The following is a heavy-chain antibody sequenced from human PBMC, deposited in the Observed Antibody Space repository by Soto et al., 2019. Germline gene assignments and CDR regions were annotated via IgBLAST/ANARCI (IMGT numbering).Heavy chain of an antibody. Sequence: GSLRLSCAASGFTFSSYDMHWVRQATGKGLEWVSAIGTAGDTYYPGSVKGRFTISRENAKNSLYLQMNSLRAGDTAVYYCARVPSIAARLNYYGMDVWGQGTTVTVSS. D-gene: IGHD6-6*01. CDR3: ARVPSIAARLNYYGMDV. V-gene: IGHV3-13*01. J-gene: IGHJ6*02. CDR1: GFTFSSYD. CDR2: IGTAGDT.